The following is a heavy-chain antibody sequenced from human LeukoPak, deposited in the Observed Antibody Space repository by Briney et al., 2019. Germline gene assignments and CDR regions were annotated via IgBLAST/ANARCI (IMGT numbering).Heavy chain of an antibody. Sequence: GGSLRLSCAASGFTFSSYAMSWVRQAPGKGLEWVSAISGSGGSTYYADSVKGRFTIPRDNSKNTLYLQMNSLRAEDTAVYYCAKDNRYSSVFPDYWGQGTLVTVSS. D-gene: IGHD6-19*01. V-gene: IGHV3-23*01. CDR3: AKDNRYSSVFPDY. CDR2: ISGSGGST. J-gene: IGHJ4*02. CDR1: GFTFSSYA.